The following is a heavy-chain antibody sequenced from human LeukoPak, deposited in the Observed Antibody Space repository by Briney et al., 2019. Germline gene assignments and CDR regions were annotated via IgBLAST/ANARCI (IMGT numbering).Heavy chain of an antibody. V-gene: IGHV3-21*04. CDR2: IDTSGTYI. J-gene: IGHJ3*01. CDR1: GFTFSTYS. CDR3: AKDIQLSA. D-gene: IGHD5-24*01. Sequence: GGSLRLSCAASGFTFSTYSMNWVRQAPGKGLEWVSFIDTSGTYIYYGESMKGRFTISRDNSKKTLSLQMNSLRVEDTAIYYCAKDIQLSAWGLGTMVTVSS.